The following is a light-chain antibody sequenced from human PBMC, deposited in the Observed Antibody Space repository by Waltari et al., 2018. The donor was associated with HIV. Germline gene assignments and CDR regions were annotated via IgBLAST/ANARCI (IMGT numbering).Light chain of an antibody. Sequence: SVLNQSPSASGTPGQRAIIPCSGSSSNIGSNTVHWYQQFPGTAPKLLIYSYGQRPSGVPERFSGSKSATSASLAIIGLRSEDEADYYCATWDDSLNAWVFGGGTKLTVL. CDR3: ATWDDSLNAWV. J-gene: IGLJ3*02. CDR2: SYG. V-gene: IGLV1-44*01. CDR1: SSNIGSNT.